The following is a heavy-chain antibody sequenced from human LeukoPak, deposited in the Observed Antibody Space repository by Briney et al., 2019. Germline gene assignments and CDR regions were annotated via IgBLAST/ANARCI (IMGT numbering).Heavy chain of an antibody. CDR1: GGSFSGYY. V-gene: IGHV4-34*01. CDR2: INHSGST. J-gene: IGHJ4*02. CDR3: ASLYDFWSGYYKN. D-gene: IGHD3-3*01. Sequence: SETLSLTCAVYGGSFSGYYWSWICQPPGKGLEWIGEINHSGSTNYNPSLKSRVTISVDTSKNQFSLKLSSVTAADTAVYYCASLYDFWSGYYKNWGQGTLVTVSS.